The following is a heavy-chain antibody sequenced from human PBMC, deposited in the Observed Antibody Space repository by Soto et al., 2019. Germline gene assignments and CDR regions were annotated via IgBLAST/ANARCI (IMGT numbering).Heavy chain of an antibody. D-gene: IGHD3-3*01. J-gene: IGHJ5*01. CDR1: GVTIRAFW. CDR2: IKQDGSET. V-gene: IGHV3-7*01. Sequence: GGSLRLSCAASGVTIRAFWMSWVRQAPGKGLEWVANIKQDGSETYYVDSVKGRFTISRDNDKNSLFLQMNSLRVEDTAVYYCVKARSSLDWYRFDYWGHGTLVTVS. CDR3: VKARSSLDWYRFDY.